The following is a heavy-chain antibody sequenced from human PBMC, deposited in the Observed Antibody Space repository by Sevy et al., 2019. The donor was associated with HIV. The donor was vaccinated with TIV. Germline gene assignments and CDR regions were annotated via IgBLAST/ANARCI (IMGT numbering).Heavy chain of an antibody. Sequence: GGSLRLSCPASGFTLSSYSMNWVRQAPGKGLEWVSYISSSSSTIYYADSVKGRFSISRDNAKNSRYLQMNSLRAEDTAVYYCASDCYDSSGYYYGMDVWGQGTTFTVSS. CDR2: ISSSSSTI. V-gene: IGHV3-48*01. D-gene: IGHD3-22*01. J-gene: IGHJ6*02. CDR3: ASDCYDSSGYYYGMDV. CDR1: GFTLSSYS.